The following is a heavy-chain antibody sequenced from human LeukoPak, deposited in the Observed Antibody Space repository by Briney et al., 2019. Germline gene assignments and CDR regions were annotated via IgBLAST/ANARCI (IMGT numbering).Heavy chain of an antibody. CDR2: MNPNSGNT. V-gene: IGHV1-8*01. D-gene: IGHD3-9*01. Sequence: EASVKVSCKASGYTFTSYDINWVRQATGQGLEWMGRMNPNSGNTGYAQKFQGRVTMTRNTSISTAYMELSSLRSEETAVYYCARGDLTGHFDYWGQGTLVTVSS. CDR1: GYTFTSYD. J-gene: IGHJ4*02. CDR3: ARGDLTGHFDY.